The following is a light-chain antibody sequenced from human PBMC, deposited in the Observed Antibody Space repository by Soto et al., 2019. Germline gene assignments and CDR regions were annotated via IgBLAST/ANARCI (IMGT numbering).Light chain of an antibody. V-gene: IGKV3-20*01. J-gene: IGKJ5*01. CDR1: QSVSTN. CDR3: QQYADSPIT. CDR2: GVS. Sequence: EIVMTQSPATLSVSPGESATLSCRASQSVSTNLAWYQQKPGQAPRLLIYGVSSRATGIPDRFSGSGSGTDFTLAISRVEPEDFAVYFCQQYADSPITFGQGTRLEIK.